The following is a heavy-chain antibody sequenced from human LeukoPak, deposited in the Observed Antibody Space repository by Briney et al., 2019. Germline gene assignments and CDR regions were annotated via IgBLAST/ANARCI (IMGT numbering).Heavy chain of an antibody. CDR3: ARDNPSYSYYYDSSGYLDY. CDR2: ISYDGNHK. CDR1: GFTFSTFG. J-gene: IGHJ4*02. D-gene: IGHD3-22*01. V-gene: IGHV3-30*04. Sequence: QPGGSLRLSCEAAGFTFSTFGFHWVRQAPGKGLEWMTFISYDGNHKFYADYVKGRFTISRDNSKNMLFLQMNSLRAEDTAVYYCARDNPSYSYYYDSSGYLDYWGQGTLVTVSS.